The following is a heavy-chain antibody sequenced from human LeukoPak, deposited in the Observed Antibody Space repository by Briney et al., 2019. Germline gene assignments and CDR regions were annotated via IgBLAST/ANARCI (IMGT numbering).Heavy chain of an antibody. CDR1: GFTFSSYR. CDR3: ARELVDDYGDSDY. Sequence: GGSLRLSCAASGFTFSSYRMSWVRQAPGKGLEWVANIKRDGSEKYYVDSVKGRFTISRDNAKNSLYLQMNSLRAEDTAVYYCARELVDDYGDSDYWGQGTLVTVSS. CDR2: IKRDGSEK. J-gene: IGHJ4*02. D-gene: IGHD4-17*01. V-gene: IGHV3-7*01.